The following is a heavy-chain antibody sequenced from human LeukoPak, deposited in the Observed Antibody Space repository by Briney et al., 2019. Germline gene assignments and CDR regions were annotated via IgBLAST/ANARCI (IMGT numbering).Heavy chain of an antibody. Sequence: ASVKVSCKASGYTFTGYYTHWVRQAPGQGLEWMGWINPNSGGTNYAQKFQGRATMTRDTSISTAYMELSRLRSDDTAVYYCARKVGATRNNWFDPWGQGTLVTVSS. J-gene: IGHJ5*02. CDR1: GYTFTGYY. CDR3: ARKVGATRNNWFDP. V-gene: IGHV1-2*02. CDR2: INPNSGGT. D-gene: IGHD1-26*01.